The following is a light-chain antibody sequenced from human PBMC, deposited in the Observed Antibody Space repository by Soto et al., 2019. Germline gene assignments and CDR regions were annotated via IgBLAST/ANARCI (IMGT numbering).Light chain of an antibody. CDR1: HSVTSN. CDR3: QQRINWPP. CDR2: GVS. Sequence: IVLPQSSATLSLSPGERATLSCRARHSVTSNALAWDQQKPGQAPRLLIYGVSNRATGIPARFSGSGSGTDFTLTISSLEPEDFAVYYCQQRINWPPFGQGARLEI. J-gene: IGKJ5*01. V-gene: IGKV3-11*01.